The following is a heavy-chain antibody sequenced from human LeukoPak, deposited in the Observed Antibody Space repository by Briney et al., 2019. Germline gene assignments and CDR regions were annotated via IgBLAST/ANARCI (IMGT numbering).Heavy chain of an antibody. Sequence: GESLKISCKGSGYSFTSYCIGWVRQMPGKGLEWMGFIYPGDSDTRYSPSFQGQVTISADKSISTAYLQWSSLKASDTAMYYCARTIAAAPDAFDIWGQGTMVTVSS. CDR3: ARTIAAAPDAFDI. CDR1: GYSFTSYC. CDR2: IYPGDSDT. D-gene: IGHD6-13*01. J-gene: IGHJ3*02. V-gene: IGHV5-51*01.